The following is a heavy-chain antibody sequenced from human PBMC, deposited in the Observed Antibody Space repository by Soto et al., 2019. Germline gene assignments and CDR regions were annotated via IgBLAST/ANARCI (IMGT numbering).Heavy chain of an antibody. CDR2: INHSGSA. D-gene: IGHD2-2*01. CDR1: GGSFSGYY. CDR3: ARNGGCSSTGCYAFDP. Sequence: SETVSLTCAVYGGSFSGYYWSWIRQPPGKGLEWVGEINHSGSASYNPSLYSRVTISVDTSKNQFSLKLSSVTAADTAVYYCARNGGCSSTGCYAFDPWGQGTLVTVSS. J-gene: IGHJ5*02. V-gene: IGHV4-34*01.